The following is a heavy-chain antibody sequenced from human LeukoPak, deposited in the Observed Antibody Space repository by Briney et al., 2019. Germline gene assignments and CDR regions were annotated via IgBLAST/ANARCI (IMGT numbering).Heavy chain of an antibody. Sequence: PSETLSLTCTVSGYSISSGYYWGWIRQPPGKGLEWIGSIYHSGSTYYNPSLKSRVTISVDTSKNQFSLKLSSVTAADTAVYYCARVEGVPTVTTPKYYYYGMDVWGQGTTVTVSS. CDR2: IYHSGST. D-gene: IGHD4-17*01. CDR1: GYSISSGYY. J-gene: IGHJ6*02. CDR3: ARVEGVPTVTTPKYYYYGMDV. V-gene: IGHV4-38-2*02.